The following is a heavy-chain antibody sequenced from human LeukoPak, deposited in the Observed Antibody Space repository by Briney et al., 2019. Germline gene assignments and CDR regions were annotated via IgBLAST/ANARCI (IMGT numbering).Heavy chain of an antibody. CDR3: AGRGYYDSIWFLDHAFDI. V-gene: IGHV1-69*13. D-gene: IGHD3-22*01. Sequence: SVKVSCKASGGTFSSYAISWVRQAPGQGLEWMGGIIPIFGTANYAQKFQGRVTITADESTSTAYRELSSLRSEDTAVYYCAGRGYYDSIWFLDHAFDIWGQGTMVTVSS. J-gene: IGHJ3*02. CDR1: GGTFSSYA. CDR2: IIPIFGTA.